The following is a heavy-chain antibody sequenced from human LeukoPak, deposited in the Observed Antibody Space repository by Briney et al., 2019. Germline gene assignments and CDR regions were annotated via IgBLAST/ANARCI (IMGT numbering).Heavy chain of an antibody. CDR1: GYTFTSYG. CDR3: ARYVGVLLWFGALDY. CDR2: ISAYNGNT. V-gene: IGHV1-18*01. D-gene: IGHD3-10*01. J-gene: IGHJ4*02. Sequence: ASVKVSCKASGYTFTSYGISWVRQAPGQGLEWMGWISAYNGNTNYAQKLQGRVTMTTDTSTSTAYMELRSLRSDDTAVYYCARYVGVLLWFGALDYWGQGTLVTVSS.